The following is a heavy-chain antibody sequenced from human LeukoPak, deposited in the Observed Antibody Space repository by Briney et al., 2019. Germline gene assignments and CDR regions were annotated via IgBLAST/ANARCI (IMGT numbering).Heavy chain of an antibody. CDR2: ISSSSTTI. CDR3: ARDGGFLEGYFDY. V-gene: IGHV3-48*04. CDR1: GFTFSSYS. D-gene: IGHD3-3*01. J-gene: IGHJ4*02. Sequence: GGSLRLSCAASGFTFSSYSMNWVRQAPGKGLEWVSYISSSSTTIYYADSVKGRFTISRDNAKNSLYLQMNSLRAEDTAVYYCARDGGFLEGYFDYWGQGTLVTVSS.